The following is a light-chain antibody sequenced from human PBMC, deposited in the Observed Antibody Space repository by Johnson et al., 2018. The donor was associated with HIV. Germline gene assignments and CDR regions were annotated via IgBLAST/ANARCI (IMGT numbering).Light chain of an antibody. J-gene: IGLJ1*01. CDR1: SSNIGNNY. V-gene: IGLV1-51*02. CDR3: GTWDSSLGAYV. CDR2: ENN. Sequence: QSVLTQPPSVSAAPGQKVTISCSGSSSNIGNNYVSWYQQLPGTAPKLLIYENNKRPSGITDRFSGSKSGTSATLGITGLQTGDEADYYCGTWDSSLGAYVFGTGNKVTVL.